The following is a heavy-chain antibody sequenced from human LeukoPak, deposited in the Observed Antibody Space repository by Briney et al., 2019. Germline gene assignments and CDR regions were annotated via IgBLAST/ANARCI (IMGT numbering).Heavy chain of an antibody. D-gene: IGHD6-19*01. Sequence: PGGSLRLSCAASGFTFSDYGMSWVRQAPGKGLEWVSGISGSGANTYYADSVKGRFTISRDNSKNTLYLQMNSLRAEDTAVYYCAKAVHSGWWFLLDYWGQGTLVTVSS. CDR1: GFTFSDYG. CDR2: ISGSGANT. J-gene: IGHJ4*02. CDR3: AKAVHSGWWFLLDY. V-gene: IGHV3-23*01.